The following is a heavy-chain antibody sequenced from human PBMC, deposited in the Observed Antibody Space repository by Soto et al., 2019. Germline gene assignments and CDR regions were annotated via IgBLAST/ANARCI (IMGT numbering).Heavy chain of an antibody. CDR1: GFSFSDYS. CDR2: FSAGGDYR. J-gene: IGHJ4*02. D-gene: IGHD3-22*01. CDR3: SREARSDRSVSHYEGIDY. Sequence: EVQLLQSGGGLAQPGGSLTLSCAASGFSFSDYSMNWVRRAPGKGLEWFSAFSAGGDYRHYADSVKGRFTISRDNSKNTLFLQMNSLRAEDAARYYCSREARSDRSVSHYEGIDYWGQGTMVTVSS. V-gene: IGHV3-23*01.